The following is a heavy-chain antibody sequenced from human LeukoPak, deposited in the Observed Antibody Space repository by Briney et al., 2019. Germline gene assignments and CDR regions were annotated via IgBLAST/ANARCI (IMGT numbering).Heavy chain of an antibody. Sequence: SETLSLTCTVSGGSISSSSYYWGWIRQPPGKGLEWIGSIYYSGSTYYNPSLKSRVTISVDTSKNQFSLKLSSVTAADTAVYYCARVLNPWFGEFAFDYWGQGALVIVSS. J-gene: IGHJ4*02. D-gene: IGHD3-10*01. CDR2: IYYSGST. V-gene: IGHV4-39*07. CDR1: GGSISSSSYY. CDR3: ARVLNPWFGEFAFDY.